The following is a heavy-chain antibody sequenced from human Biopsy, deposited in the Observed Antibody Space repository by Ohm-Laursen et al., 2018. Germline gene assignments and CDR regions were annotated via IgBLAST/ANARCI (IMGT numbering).Heavy chain of an antibody. CDR2: ISYDGSGE. Sequence: SLRLSCAASGFTFTSYAMHWVRQAPGKGLEWVAVISYDGSGEYYADSLQGRFITSRDNPKNTVDLQMNSLRAEDAAVYFCARDGKRWDYSTYFSWHFDLWGRGTLVTVSS. J-gene: IGHJ2*01. D-gene: IGHD4-11*01. V-gene: IGHV3-30*03. CDR1: GFTFTSYA. CDR3: ARDGKRWDYSTYFSWHFDL.